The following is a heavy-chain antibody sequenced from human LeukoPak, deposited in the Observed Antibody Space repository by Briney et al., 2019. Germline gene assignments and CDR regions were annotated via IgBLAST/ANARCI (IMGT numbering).Heavy chain of an antibody. CDR2: INPNSGDT. J-gene: IGHJ4*02. CDR3: ARGGADY. D-gene: IGHD4/OR15-4a*01. CDR1: GYTFSNYG. Sequence: GASVKVSCKASGYTFSNYGFSWVRQAPGQGLEWMGRINPNSGDTNYAQNFQGRVTMTRDTSIATAYVELSRLTPYDTAIYYCARGGADYWGEGTLVSVSS. V-gene: IGHV1-2*06.